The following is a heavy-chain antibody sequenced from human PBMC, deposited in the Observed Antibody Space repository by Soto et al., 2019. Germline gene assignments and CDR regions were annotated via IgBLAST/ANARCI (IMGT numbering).Heavy chain of an antibody. V-gene: IGHV3-21*01. J-gene: IGHJ6*02. Sequence: GGSLRLSCAASGFTFSSYSMNWVRQAPGKGLEWVSSISSSSSYIYYADSVKGRFTISRDNAKNSLYLQMNSLRAEDTAVYYCARQLAAAGTRHYYYGMAVWGQGTTVTVSS. CDR3: ARQLAAAGTRHYYYGMAV. D-gene: IGHD6-13*01. CDR2: ISSSSSYI. CDR1: GFTFSSYS.